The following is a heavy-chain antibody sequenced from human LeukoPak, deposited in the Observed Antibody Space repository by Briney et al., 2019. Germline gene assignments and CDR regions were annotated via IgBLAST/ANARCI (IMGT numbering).Heavy chain of an antibody. J-gene: IGHJ5*02. D-gene: IGHD6-6*01. CDR3: ARYSRSVGWFDP. Sequence: PSETLSLTCTVSGGSISSNNFYWDWIRQPPGKGLEWIGNIYYTGSTYYNPSLKSRVTISVDTSKNQFSLKLSSVTAADTAVYYCARYSRSVGWFDPWGQGTLVTVSS. V-gene: IGHV4-39*01. CDR1: GGSISSNNFY. CDR2: IYYTGST.